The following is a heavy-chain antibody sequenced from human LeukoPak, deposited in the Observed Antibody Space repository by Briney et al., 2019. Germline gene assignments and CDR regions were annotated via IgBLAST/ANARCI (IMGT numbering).Heavy chain of an antibody. CDR3: AKDAVPAAILVDYFDY. J-gene: IGHJ4*02. CDR1: GSTFSSYG. D-gene: IGHD2-2*02. Sequence: QPGGFLRLSCAASGSTFSSYGMHWVRQAPGKGLEWVAFIRYDGSNKYYADSVKGRFTISRDNSKNTLYLQMNSLRAEDTAVYYCAKDAVPAAILVDYFDYWGQGTLVTVSS. V-gene: IGHV3-30*02. CDR2: IRYDGSNK.